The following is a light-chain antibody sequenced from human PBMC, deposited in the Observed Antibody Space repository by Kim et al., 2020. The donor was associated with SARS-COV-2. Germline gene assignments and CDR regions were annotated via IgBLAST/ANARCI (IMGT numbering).Light chain of an antibody. CDR1: QSISSW. Sequence: ASVGDRVTITFRASQSISSWLAWYQQKPGKAPKLLIYDASSLESGVPSRFSGSGSGTEFTLTISSLQPDDFATYYCQQYNSYPWTFGQGTKVEIK. V-gene: IGKV1-5*01. J-gene: IGKJ1*01. CDR2: DAS. CDR3: QQYNSYPWT.